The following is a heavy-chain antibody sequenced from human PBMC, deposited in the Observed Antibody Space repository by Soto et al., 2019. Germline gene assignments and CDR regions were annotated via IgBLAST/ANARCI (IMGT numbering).Heavy chain of an antibody. CDR2: IYSGGST. D-gene: IGHD2-15*01. Sequence: EVQLVESGGGLVQPGGSQRLSCAASGFTVSSNYMSWVRQAPGKGLEWVSVIYSGGSTYYADSVKGRFTISRHNSKNTLYLQMNSLRAEDTAVYYCAREGYCSGGSCSFDYWGQGTLVTVSS. V-gene: IGHV3-53*04. J-gene: IGHJ4*02. CDR3: AREGYCSGGSCSFDY. CDR1: GFTVSSNY.